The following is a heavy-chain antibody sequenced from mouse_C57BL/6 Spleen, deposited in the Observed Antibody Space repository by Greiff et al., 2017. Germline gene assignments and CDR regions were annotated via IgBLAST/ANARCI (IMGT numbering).Heavy chain of an antibody. CDR3: ARSGGLRLGDY. CDR1: CYAFSSSW. D-gene: IGHD1-2*01. Sequence: QVHVKQSGAELVKPGASVKISCKASCYAFSSSWMNWVKQRPGKGLEWIGQIYPGDGDTNYNGKFKGKATLTADKSSSTAYMQLSSLTSEDSAVYFCARSGGLRLGDYWGQGASVTVS. J-gene: IGHJ4*01. CDR2: IYPGDGDT. V-gene: IGHV1-80*01.